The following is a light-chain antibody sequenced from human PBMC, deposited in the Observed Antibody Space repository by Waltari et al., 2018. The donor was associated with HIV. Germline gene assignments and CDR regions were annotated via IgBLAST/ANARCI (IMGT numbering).Light chain of an antibody. CDR2: SNI. CDR1: SPNFGSNT. V-gene: IGLV1-44*01. J-gene: IGLJ3*02. Sequence: QSVLTQPPSASWTPGQRVTIPCSGRSPNFGSNTVNWYPPLPGTAPKLLIDSNIQRPSGVPDRFSGSKSGTSASLAISGLQSDDEADYYWAAWDDSLNGLWVFGGGTKLTVL. CDR3: AAWDDSLNGLWV.